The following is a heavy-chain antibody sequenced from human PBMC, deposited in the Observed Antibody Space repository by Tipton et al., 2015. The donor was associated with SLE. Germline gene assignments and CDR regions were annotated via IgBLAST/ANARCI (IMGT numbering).Heavy chain of an antibody. V-gene: IGHV1-8*01. CDR3: ATRFGVVRHQHLHYYNYGMDV. D-gene: IGHD3-3*01. J-gene: IGHJ6*02. CDR1: GYTFTNYD. CDR2: MNPNSANT. Sequence: QSGAEVKKSGASLKVSCKASGYTFTNYDINWVRQATGQGLEWMGWMNPNSANTVYAQKFQGRVTMTRNTSINTAYMELTSRTSDDTAVYYCATRFGVVRHQHLHYYNYGMDVWGQGTTVTVSS.